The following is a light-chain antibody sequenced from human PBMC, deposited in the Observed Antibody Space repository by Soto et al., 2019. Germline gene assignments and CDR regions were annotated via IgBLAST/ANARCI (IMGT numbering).Light chain of an antibody. J-gene: IGKJ1*01. CDR3: HQYGSSQT. CDR2: GAS. V-gene: IGKV3-20*01. Sequence: IVLTQSPGTLSLSPEERATLSCRASQSVSSSYLAWYQQKPGQAPRLLIYGASTRATGIPDRFSGSGSGTEFTLTISRLEPEDFAVYYCHQYGSSQTFGHGTQVDIK. CDR1: QSVSSSY.